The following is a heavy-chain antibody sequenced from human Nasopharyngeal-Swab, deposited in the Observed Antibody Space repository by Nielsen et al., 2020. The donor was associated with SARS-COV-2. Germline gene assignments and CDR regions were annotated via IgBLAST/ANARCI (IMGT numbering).Heavy chain of an antibody. CDR2: MYHSGTT. D-gene: IGHD3-9*01. V-gene: IGHV4-38-2*02. CDR3: ARDVTGYLQCDS. CDR1: GYSIRSDSY. Sequence: SETLSLTCTVSGYSIRSDSYWGWIRQPPGKGLEWIGYMYHSGTTYYNPSLKSRVTISRDTSKNQFSLTLTSVTAADTGVYYCARDVTGYLQCDSWGRGSLVTVSS. J-gene: IGHJ4*02.